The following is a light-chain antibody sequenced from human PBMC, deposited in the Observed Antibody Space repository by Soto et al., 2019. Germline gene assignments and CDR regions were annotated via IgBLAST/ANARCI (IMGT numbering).Light chain of an antibody. CDR2: GAS. CDR3: QQYNNWPQT. CDR1: QSVSSN. Sequence: EVVMTQSPATLSVSQGERATLSCRASQSVSSNLAWYQQKPGQAPRLLIYGASTRATGIPARFSGSGSGTEFSLAISSLQSEDFAVYFCQQYNNWPQTFGRGTMVDI. V-gene: IGKV3-15*01. J-gene: IGKJ1*01.